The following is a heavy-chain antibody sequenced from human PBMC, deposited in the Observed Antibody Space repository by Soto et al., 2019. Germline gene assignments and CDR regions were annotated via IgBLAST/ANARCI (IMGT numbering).Heavy chain of an antibody. Sequence: GGSLRLSCAASGFTFSSYSMNWVRQAPGKGLEWVSSISSSSSYIYYADSVKGRFTISRDNAKNSLYLQMNSLRAEDTAVYYCVIDLGYNEIAAFDIWGQGTMVTVSS. J-gene: IGHJ3*02. V-gene: IGHV3-21*01. D-gene: IGHD1-20*01. CDR1: GFTFSSYS. CDR2: ISSSSSYI. CDR3: VIDLGYNEIAAFDI.